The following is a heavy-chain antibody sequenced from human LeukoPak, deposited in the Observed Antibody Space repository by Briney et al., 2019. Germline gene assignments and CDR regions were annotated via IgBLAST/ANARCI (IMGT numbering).Heavy chain of an antibody. J-gene: IGHJ6*02. D-gene: IGHD4-17*01. Sequence: GGSLRLSCAASEFTFSSYAMSWVRQAPGKGLEWVSATSSSGGSTYYADSVKGRFTISRDNSKNTLYLQMNSLRAEDTAVYYCAKVNGDYYYGMDVWGQGTTVTVSS. CDR2: TSSSGGST. CDR3: AKVNGDYYYGMDV. CDR1: EFTFSSYA. V-gene: IGHV3-23*01.